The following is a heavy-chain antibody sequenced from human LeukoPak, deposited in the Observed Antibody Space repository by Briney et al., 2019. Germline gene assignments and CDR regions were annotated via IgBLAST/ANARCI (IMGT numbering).Heavy chain of an antibody. CDR1: GFTFSSYA. CDR3: ASRGGSSGHGDY. D-gene: IGHD6-19*01. CDR2: ISSNGGST. Sequence: GGSLRLSCAASGFTFSSYAMHWVRQAPGKGLEYVSAISSNGGSTYYASSVKGRFTISRDNSKNTLYLQMGSLRAEDMAVYYCASRGGSSGHGDYWGQGTLVTVSS. J-gene: IGHJ4*02. V-gene: IGHV3-64*01.